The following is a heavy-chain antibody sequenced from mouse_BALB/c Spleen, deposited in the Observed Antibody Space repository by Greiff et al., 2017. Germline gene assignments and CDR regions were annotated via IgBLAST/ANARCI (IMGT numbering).Heavy chain of an antibody. J-gene: IGHJ4*01. Sequence: QVQLQLSGPGLVAPSQSLSITCTVSGFSLTSYGVHWVRQPPGKGLEWLGVIWAGGSTNYNSALMSRLSISKDNSKSQVFLKMNSLQTDDTAMYYCAIIITTVVAGNAMDYWGQGTSVTVSS. V-gene: IGHV2-9*02. D-gene: IGHD1-1*01. CDR1: GFSLTSYG. CDR2: IWAGGST. CDR3: AIIITTVVAGNAMDY.